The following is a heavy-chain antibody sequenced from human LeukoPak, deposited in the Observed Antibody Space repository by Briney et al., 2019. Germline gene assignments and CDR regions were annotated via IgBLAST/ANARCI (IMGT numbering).Heavy chain of an antibody. J-gene: IGHJ4*02. CDR2: ISGSGGSA. CDR3: AKGPQWELLPFGY. V-gene: IGHV3-23*01. CDR1: GFTFSSYA. Sequence: GGSLRLSCAASGFTFSSYAMSWVRQAPGKGLEWVSAISGSGGSAYYADSVKGRFTISRDNSKNTLYLQMNSLRAEDTAVYYSAKGPQWELLPFGYWGQGTLVTVSS. D-gene: IGHD1-26*01.